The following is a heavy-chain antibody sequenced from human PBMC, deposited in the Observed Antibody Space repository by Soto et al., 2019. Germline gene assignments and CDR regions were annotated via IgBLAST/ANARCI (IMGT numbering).Heavy chain of an antibody. CDR2: ISYDGSNK. V-gene: IGHV3-30*18. D-gene: IGHD2-2*01. J-gene: IGHJ4*02. CDR3: AKLALDIVLVPAARGYFDY. CDR1: GFTFSSYG. Sequence: QVQLVESGGGVVQPGRSLRLSCAASGFTFSSYGMHWVRQAPGKGLEWVAVISYDGSNKYYADSVKGRFTISRDNSKNTLYLQMNSLRAEDTAVYYCAKLALDIVLVPAARGYFDYWGQGTLVTVSS.